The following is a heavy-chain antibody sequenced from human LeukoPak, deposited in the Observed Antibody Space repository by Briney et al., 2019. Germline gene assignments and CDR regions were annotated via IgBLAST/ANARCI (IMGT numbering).Heavy chain of an antibody. CDR1: GYTFTSNY. V-gene: IGHV1-46*01. Sequence: ASVKVSFKAFGYTFTSNYMHWVRQAPGQGPEWMGVISPSGGSTTYAQKFQGRVTLTKDMSTSTDYLELSSLRSEDTAVYYCARDNSVRDEAWWFNPWGQGTLVTVSS. D-gene: IGHD2-21*01. CDR3: ARDNSVRDEAWWFNP. CDR2: ISPSGGST. J-gene: IGHJ5*02.